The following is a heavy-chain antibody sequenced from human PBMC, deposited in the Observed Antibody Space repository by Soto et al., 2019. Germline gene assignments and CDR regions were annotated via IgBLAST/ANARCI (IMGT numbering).Heavy chain of an antibody. CDR2: ISYDGSNK. V-gene: IGHV3-30*18. Sequence: QVQLVESGGGVVQPGRSLRLSCAASGFTFSSYGMHWVRQAPGKGLEWVAVISYDGSNKYYADSVKGRFTISRDNSKNTLYLQMNSLRAEDTAVYYCANANTTVTTDWYFDLWGRGTLVTVSS. J-gene: IGHJ2*01. CDR3: ANANTTVTTDWYFDL. D-gene: IGHD4-17*01. CDR1: GFTFSSYG.